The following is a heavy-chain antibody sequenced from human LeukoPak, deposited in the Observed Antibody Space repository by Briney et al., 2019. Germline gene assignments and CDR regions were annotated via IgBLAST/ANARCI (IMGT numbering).Heavy chain of an antibody. Sequence: PGGSLRLSCAASGFTFSSYAMSWVRQAPGKGLEWVSAISGSGGSTYYADSVKGRFTISRDNSKNTLYLQMNSLRAEDTAVYYCATAHYYDSSGLVDYWGQGTLVTVSS. D-gene: IGHD3-22*01. CDR2: ISGSGGST. V-gene: IGHV3-23*01. J-gene: IGHJ4*02. CDR1: GFTFSSYA. CDR3: ATAHYYDSSGLVDY.